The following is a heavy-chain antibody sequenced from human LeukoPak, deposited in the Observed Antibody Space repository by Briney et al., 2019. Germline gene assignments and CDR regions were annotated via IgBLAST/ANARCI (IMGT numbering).Heavy chain of an antibody. V-gene: IGHV3-11*01. CDR2: ICDSGRTI. CDR3: ARDRLGDYDHSGYYDK. J-gene: IGHJ4*02. CDR1: GFAFSDYY. Sequence: GGSLRLSCAASGFAFSDYYMSWIRQAPGKGLEWVSYICDSGRTIYYADSVKGRFTISRDNAKNSVYLQMNNLGAEDTAVYYCARDRLGDYDHSGYYDKWGQGTLVTVSS. D-gene: IGHD3-22*01.